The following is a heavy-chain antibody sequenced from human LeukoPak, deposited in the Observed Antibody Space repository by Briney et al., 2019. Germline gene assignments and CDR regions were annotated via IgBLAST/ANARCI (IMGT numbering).Heavy chain of an antibody. CDR3: ARVYYSSSYDYWYFDL. D-gene: IGHD6-13*01. V-gene: IGHV4-39*07. J-gene: IGHJ2*01. Sequence: SETLSLTCTVSGGSISSSSYYWGWIRQPPGKGLEWIGSIYYSGSTYYNPSLKSRVTISVDTSKNQFSLKLSSVTAADTAVYYCARVYYSSSYDYWYFDLWGRGTLVTASS. CDR2: IYYSGST. CDR1: GGSISSSSYY.